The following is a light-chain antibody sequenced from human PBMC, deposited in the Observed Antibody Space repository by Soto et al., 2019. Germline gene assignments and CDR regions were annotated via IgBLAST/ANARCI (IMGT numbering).Light chain of an antibody. CDR2: EDN. CDR1: SGSIASNN. Sequence: NFLLTQPHSVSESPGKTVTISCTRSSGSIASNNVQWYQQRPGSAPTTVIYEDNQRPSGVPDRFSGSIDGSSTSPSLTIPQSENEEEEDYSAWDYDLSGNEFGGGTKLTAL. J-gene: IGLJ2*01. CDR3: WDYDLSGNE. V-gene: IGLV6-57*04.